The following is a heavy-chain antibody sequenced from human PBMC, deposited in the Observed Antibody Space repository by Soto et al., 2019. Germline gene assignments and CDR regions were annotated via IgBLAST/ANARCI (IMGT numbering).Heavy chain of an antibody. Sequence: GGTLRLSCIASGVTSNSYGMTWVRQGQGKGLEWVSFVTVKGGRLYYTDSVNGRFTISRDSSKDTLYLQMNSLRVDDTAVYYCAKDQQPAGPTFFLSPVSTPDGMDVWGQGTTVTVSS. CDR3: AKDQQPAGPTFFLSPVSTPDGMDV. D-gene: IGHD2-15*01. V-gene: IGHV3-23*01. J-gene: IGHJ6*02. CDR1: GVTSNSYG. CDR2: VTVKGGRL.